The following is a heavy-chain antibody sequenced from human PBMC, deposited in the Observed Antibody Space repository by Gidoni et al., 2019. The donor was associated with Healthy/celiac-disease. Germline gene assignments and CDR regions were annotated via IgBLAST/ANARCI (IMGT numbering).Heavy chain of an antibody. CDR1: GYTFTSYG. CDR2: ISAYNGNT. V-gene: IGHV1-18*01. Sequence: QVQLVQSGAEVKKPGASVKVSCKASGYTFTSYGISWVRQAPGQGLEWMGWISAYNGNTNYAQKLQGRVTMTTDTSTSTAYMELRSLRSDDTAVYYCARVDADYYDSSGYYSLDAFDIWGQGTMVTVSS. CDR3: ARVDADYYDSSGYYSLDAFDI. D-gene: IGHD3-22*01. J-gene: IGHJ3*02.